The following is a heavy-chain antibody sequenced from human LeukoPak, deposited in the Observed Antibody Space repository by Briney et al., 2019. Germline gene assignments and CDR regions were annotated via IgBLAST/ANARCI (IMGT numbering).Heavy chain of an antibody. CDR3: ARMVRGRGYYYYMDV. Sequence: SETLSLTCSVSGGSITSSSYYWAWIRQPPEKGLEWIGSIYYTGGTYYSPSLKSRVTISVDTSKNQFSLKLSSVTAADTAVYSCARMVRGRGYYYYMDVWGKGTTVTVSS. V-gene: IGHV4-39*01. D-gene: IGHD3-10*01. J-gene: IGHJ6*03. CDR1: GGSITSSSYY. CDR2: IYYTGGT.